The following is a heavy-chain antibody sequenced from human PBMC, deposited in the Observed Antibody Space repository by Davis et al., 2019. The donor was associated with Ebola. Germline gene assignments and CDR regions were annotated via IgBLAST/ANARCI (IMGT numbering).Heavy chain of an antibody. CDR2: ISSSSSTI. CDR1: GFTFSSYN. V-gene: IGHV3-48*02. Sequence: GESLKISCAASGFTFSSYNMNWVRQAPGKGLEWVSYISSSSSTIYYADSVKGRFTISRDNAKNSLYLQMNSLRDDDTAVYYCARDLRGRYYYGMDVWGQGTTVTVSS. CDR3: ARDLRGRYYYGMDV. J-gene: IGHJ6*02.